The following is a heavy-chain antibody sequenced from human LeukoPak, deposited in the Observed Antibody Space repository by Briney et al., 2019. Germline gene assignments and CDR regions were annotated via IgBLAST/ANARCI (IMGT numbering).Heavy chain of an antibody. Sequence: SETLSLTCTVSGGSISSSSYYWGWIRQPPGKGLEWIGSIYYSGSTYYNPSLKSRVTISVDTSKNQFSLKLSSVTAADTAVYYCARETAAEPFDYWGQGTLVTVSS. J-gene: IGHJ4*02. CDR2: IYYSGST. D-gene: IGHD6-13*01. CDR1: GGSISSSSYY. CDR3: ARETAAEPFDY. V-gene: IGHV4-39*02.